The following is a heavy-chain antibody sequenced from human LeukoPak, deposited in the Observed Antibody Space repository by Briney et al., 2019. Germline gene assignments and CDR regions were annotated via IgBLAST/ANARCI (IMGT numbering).Heavy chain of an antibody. J-gene: IGHJ3*02. D-gene: IGHD6-13*01. V-gene: IGHV3-21*01. CDR1: GFTFSSYS. CDR3: ARAGEQGSWYVPDAFDI. CDR2: ISSSSSYI. Sequence: GGSLRLSCAASGFTFSSYSMNWVRQAPGKGLEWVSSISSSSSYIYYADSVKGRFTISRDNAKNSLYLQMNSLRAEDTAVYYCARAGEQGSWYVPDAFDIWGQGTMVTVSS.